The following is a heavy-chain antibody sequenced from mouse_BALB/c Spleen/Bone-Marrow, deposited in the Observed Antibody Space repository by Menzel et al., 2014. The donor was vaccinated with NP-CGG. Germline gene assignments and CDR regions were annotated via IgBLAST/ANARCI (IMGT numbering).Heavy chain of an antibody. Sequence: QVQLKESGAELVKPGASVKLSCKASGYTFTSYWMHWVKQRPGQGLEWIVEINPSNGRTNYNEKFKSKATLTVDKSSSTAYMQLSSVTSEDSAVYYCARRTTTVVATDYWGQGTTLTVSS. J-gene: IGHJ2*01. V-gene: IGHV1S81*02. CDR3: ARRTTTVVATDY. D-gene: IGHD1-1*01. CDR2: INPSNGRT. CDR1: GYTFTSYW.